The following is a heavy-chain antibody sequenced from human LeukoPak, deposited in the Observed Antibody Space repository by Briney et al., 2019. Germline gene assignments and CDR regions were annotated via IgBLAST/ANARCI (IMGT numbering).Heavy chain of an antibody. Sequence: PETLSLTCTVSGGSISSYYWSWIRQPPGKGLEWIGYICYSGSTNYNPSLKSRVTISVDTSKNQFSLKLSSVTAADTAVYYCARVSVTTETDWFDPWGQGTLVTVSS. CDR3: ARVSVTTETDWFDP. D-gene: IGHD4-17*01. CDR2: ICYSGST. V-gene: IGHV4-59*01. CDR1: GGSISSYY. J-gene: IGHJ5*02.